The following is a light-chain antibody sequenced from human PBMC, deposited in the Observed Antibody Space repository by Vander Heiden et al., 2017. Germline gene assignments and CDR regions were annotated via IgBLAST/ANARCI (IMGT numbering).Light chain of an antibody. CDR1: SSNIGLNY. V-gene: IGLV1-47*02. J-gene: IGLJ2*01. CDR3: AAWDDNSSVV. CDR2: SNG. Sequence: QSVLTQPPSASGTPGQRVTISCSGSSSNIGLNYVYWYQHLPGAAPKLLIYSNGQRPSGVPDRFSGSKSGTSASLAISGLRSEDEADYYCAAWDDNSSVVFGGGTKLTVL.